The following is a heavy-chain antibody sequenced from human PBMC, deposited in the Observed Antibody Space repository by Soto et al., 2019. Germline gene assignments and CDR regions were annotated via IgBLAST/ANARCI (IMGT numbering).Heavy chain of an antibody. Sequence: ISWVRQAPGQGLEWMGWISAYNGNTNYAQKLQGRVTMTTDTSTSTAYMELRSLRSDDTAVYYCARGHSSGPLFDPWGQGTLVTVSS. CDR3: ARGHSSGPLFDP. J-gene: IGHJ5*02. D-gene: IGHD6-19*01. V-gene: IGHV1-18*01. CDR2: ISAYNGNT.